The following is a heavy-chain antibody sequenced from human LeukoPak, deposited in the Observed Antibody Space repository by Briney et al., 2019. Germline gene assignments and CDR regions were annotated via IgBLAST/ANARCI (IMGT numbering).Heavy chain of an antibody. Sequence: PGGSLRLSCAASGFTFSTFAMIWVRQPPGKGLEWASSIFPSGGEIHYADSVRGRFTISRDNSKSTLSLQMNSLRAEDTAVYYCARGPSGYHNTGGQGTLVTVSS. V-gene: IGHV3-23*01. CDR3: ARGPSGYHNT. D-gene: IGHD5-12*01. CDR2: IFPSGGEI. CDR1: GFTFSTFA. J-gene: IGHJ4*02.